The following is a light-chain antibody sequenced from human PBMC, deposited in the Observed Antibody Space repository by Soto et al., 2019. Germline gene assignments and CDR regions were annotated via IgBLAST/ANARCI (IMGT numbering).Light chain of an antibody. J-gene: IGLJ1*01. CDR2: DVS. Sequence: QSALTQPASVSRSPGQSITISCTGTSSDVGGYNYVSWYQQHPGKAPKLMIYDVSNRHSGVSNRFSGSKSGNTASLTISGLQAEDEADYYCSSYTSSSLYVFGTGTKLTVL. CDR1: SSDVGGYNY. V-gene: IGLV2-14*01. CDR3: SSYTSSSLYV.